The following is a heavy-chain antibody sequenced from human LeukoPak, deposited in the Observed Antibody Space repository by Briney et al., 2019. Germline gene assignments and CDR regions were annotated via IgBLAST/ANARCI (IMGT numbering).Heavy chain of an antibody. CDR1: GASISNYY. CDR2: VSYSGRT. D-gene: IGHD1-1*01. J-gene: IGHJ4*02. Sequence: PSETLSLTCTVSGASISNYYWSWIRQPPGKGLECIGYVSYSGRTNHNPSLKRRVTISAEEYKKQFSLKLTSVTAADTALYYCARHERGAENLDYWGQGTLVTVSS. V-gene: IGHV4-59*08. CDR3: ARHERGAENLDY.